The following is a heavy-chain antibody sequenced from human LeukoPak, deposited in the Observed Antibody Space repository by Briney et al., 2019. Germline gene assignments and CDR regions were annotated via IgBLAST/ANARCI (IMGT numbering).Heavy chain of an antibody. Sequence: ASVKVSCKVSGSTLTELSMHWVRQAPGKGLEWMGGFDPEDGETIYAQKFQGRVTMTEDTSTDTAYMELSSLRSEDTAVYYCATYDYVWGSYRQYWGQGTLVTVSS. CDR1: GSTLTELS. J-gene: IGHJ4*02. CDR3: ATYDYVWGSYRQY. D-gene: IGHD3-16*02. CDR2: FDPEDGET. V-gene: IGHV1-24*01.